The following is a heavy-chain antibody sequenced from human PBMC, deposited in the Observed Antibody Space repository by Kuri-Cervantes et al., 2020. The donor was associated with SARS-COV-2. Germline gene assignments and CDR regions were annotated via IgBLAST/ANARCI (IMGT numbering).Heavy chain of an antibody. Sequence: ASVKVSCKASGYTFTSYGISWVRQAPGQGLEWMGWISAYNGNTNYAQKLQGRVTITTDTSTSTVYMELSSLRSEDTAVYYCARGGVSGEPPRSNWFDPWGQGTLVTVSS. V-gene: IGHV1-18*01. J-gene: IGHJ5*02. D-gene: IGHD1-26*01. CDR2: ISAYNGNT. CDR3: ARGGVSGEPPRSNWFDP. CDR1: GYTFTSYG.